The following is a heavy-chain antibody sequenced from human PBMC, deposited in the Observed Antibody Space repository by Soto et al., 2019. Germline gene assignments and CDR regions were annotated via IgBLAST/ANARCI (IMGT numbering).Heavy chain of an antibody. CDR2: IKSDGSST. CDR1: RVTFSSYW. V-gene: IGHV3-74*01. D-gene: IGHD2-2*01. J-gene: IGHJ5*02. Sequence: SLRISCAASRVTFSSYWMHWIHQAPGKGLVWVSRIKSDGSSTSYADSVKGRFTISRDNAKNTLYLQMNSLRAEDTAVYYCSRGPSMVVPAAVNWFDPWGQGTLVTVSS. CDR3: SRGPSMVVPAAVNWFDP.